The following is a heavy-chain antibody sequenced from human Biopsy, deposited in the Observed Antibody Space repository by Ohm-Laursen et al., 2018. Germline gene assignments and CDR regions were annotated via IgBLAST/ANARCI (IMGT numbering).Heavy chain of an antibody. Sequence: PSDTLSLTCTVSGGSFTGHYWSWIRQPPGKGLEWIGHISYTGYTSYKSSLKSRVTISLDTSRKHFSLRLTSLAAADTAVYYCARGSNEYGGLYFPHWGQGTLVTVSS. CDR1: GGSFTGHY. CDR2: ISYTGYT. D-gene: IGHD4-23*01. J-gene: IGHJ1*01. CDR3: ARGSNEYGGLYFPH. V-gene: IGHV4-59*11.